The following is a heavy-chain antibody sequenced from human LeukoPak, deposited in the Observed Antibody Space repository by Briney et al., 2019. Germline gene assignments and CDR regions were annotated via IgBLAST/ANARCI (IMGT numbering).Heavy chain of an antibody. CDR3: ARDPSAGVE. J-gene: IGHJ4*02. CDR2: ITSSSTYV. V-gene: IGHV3-21*01. CDR1: GFPFSSYN. Sequence: GGSLRLSCAASGFPFSSYNMNWVRQAPGKGLEWVSSITSSSTYVNYADSVKGRFTISRDNAKNSLYLQMSSLRVEDTAVYYCARDPSAGVEWGQGTLVTVSS. D-gene: IGHD3-10*01.